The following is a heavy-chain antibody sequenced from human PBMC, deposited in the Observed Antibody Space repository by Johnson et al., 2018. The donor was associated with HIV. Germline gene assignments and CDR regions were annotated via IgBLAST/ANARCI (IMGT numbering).Heavy chain of an antibody. D-gene: IGHD3-3*01. J-gene: IGHJ3*02. CDR2: ISYDGSKI. CDR3: AKEGADYNFWSGYSSNAFDI. Sequence: RSLRLSCAASGFTFSGYGMHWVRQAPGKGLEWVAIISYDGSKIYYADSVKGRFIIPRDNSKNTLYLQMNSLRPEDTAVYYCAKEGADYNFWSGYSSNAFDIWGQGTMVTVSS. CDR1: GFTFSGYG. V-gene: IGHV3-30*18.